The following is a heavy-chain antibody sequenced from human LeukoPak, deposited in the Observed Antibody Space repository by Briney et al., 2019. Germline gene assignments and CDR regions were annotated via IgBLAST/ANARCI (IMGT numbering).Heavy chain of an antibody. CDR3: AGNYGGNSYYYYYGMDV. V-gene: IGHV3-74*01. J-gene: IGHJ6*02. Sequence: GGSLRLSCAASGFTFSSYWMHWVRHAPGKGLVRVSRINSDGSSTSYADSVKGRFTISRDNAKNTLYLEMNSLRAEDTAVYYCAGNYGGNSYYYYYGMDVWGQGTTVTVSS. CDR2: INSDGSST. D-gene: IGHD4-17*01. CDR1: GFTFSSYW.